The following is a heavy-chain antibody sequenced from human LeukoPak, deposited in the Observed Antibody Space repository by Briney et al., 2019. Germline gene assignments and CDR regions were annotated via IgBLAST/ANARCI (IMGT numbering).Heavy chain of an antibody. CDR2: IKSKTDGGTT. CDR3: TTGIAAAGNHDY. D-gene: IGHD6-13*01. J-gene: IGHJ4*02. Sequence: GGSLRLSCAASGFTFSNDWMSWVRQAPGKGLEWVGRIKSKTDGGTTDYAAPVKGRFTISRDDSKNTLYLQMNSLKTEDTAVYYCTTGIAAAGNHDYWGQGTLVTVSS. CDR1: GFTFSNDW. V-gene: IGHV3-15*01.